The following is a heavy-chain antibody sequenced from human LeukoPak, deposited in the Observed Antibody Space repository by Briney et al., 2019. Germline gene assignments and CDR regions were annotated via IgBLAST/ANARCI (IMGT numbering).Heavy chain of an antibody. D-gene: IGHD6-25*01. Sequence: WASVKVSCKASGYTFTNHGINWVRQAPGQGLEWMGWISVYNGDTKYAQKFQGRLTMTTDTSTCTAYMALWSLRSDDTAMYYCARDPSNSNGWRAWGDYWGQGILVTVSS. CDR2: ISVYNGDT. CDR1: GYTFTNHG. V-gene: IGHV1-18*01. J-gene: IGHJ4*02. CDR3: ARDPSNSNGWRAWGDY.